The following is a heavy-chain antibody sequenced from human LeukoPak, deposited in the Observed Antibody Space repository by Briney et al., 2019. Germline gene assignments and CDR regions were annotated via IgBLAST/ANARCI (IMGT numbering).Heavy chain of an antibody. D-gene: IGHD3-9*01. Sequence: ASVKVSCKASGYTFTGYYMHWVRQAPGQGLEWMGWINPNSGGTNYAQKFQGRVTMTRDTSISTAYMELSRLRSDDTAVYYCARDWVLRYFDWLPQNGVDAFDIWGQGTMVTVSS. CDR2: INPNSGGT. CDR3: ARDWVLRYFDWLPQNGVDAFDI. V-gene: IGHV1-2*02. CDR1: GYTFTGYY. J-gene: IGHJ3*02.